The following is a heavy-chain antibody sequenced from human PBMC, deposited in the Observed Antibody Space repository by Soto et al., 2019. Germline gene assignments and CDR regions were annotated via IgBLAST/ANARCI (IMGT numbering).Heavy chain of an antibody. CDR2: ISPGGDAT. Sequence: QVQLVQSGAEVKKPGASVRVSCKASGFTFTTYFMHWLRQAPGQGLEWMGIISPGGDATSYAEKFQGRVTVTKDTSTTTVYMELSSLRSEDTAVYYCARDWRYSSGIDYWGQGTLVTVSS. CDR1: GFTFTTYF. V-gene: IGHV1-46*01. J-gene: IGHJ4*02. CDR3: ARDWRYSSGIDY. D-gene: IGHD6-19*01.